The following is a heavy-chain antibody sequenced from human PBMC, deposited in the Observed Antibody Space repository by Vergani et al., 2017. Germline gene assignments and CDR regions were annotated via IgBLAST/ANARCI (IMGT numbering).Heavy chain of an antibody. J-gene: IGHJ5*02. V-gene: IGHV4-38-2*02. D-gene: IGHD2-21*02. Sequence: QVELQESGPGLVKPSKTLSVTCSVSGNSVRSAPYWGWIRRSPGKGLEWLGTIHRSGSTYYNPSFRNQVTMSVDTSKSQLSLRLASVTAADTALYYCARHVGYGDSNYPGDWFDPRGQGTLVTVSS. CDR3: ARHVGYGDSNYPGDWFDP. CDR1: GNSVRSAPY. CDR2: IHRSGST.